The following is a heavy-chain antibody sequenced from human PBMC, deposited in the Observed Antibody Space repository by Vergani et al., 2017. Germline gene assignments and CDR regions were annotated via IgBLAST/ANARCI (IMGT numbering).Heavy chain of an antibody. D-gene: IGHD3-9*01. V-gene: IGHV4-39*01. CDR1: GGSITRSSYY. J-gene: IGHJ4*02. CDR3: ARTESFILRYFHWAL. Sequence: QLQLQESDSRLVNPSQTLSLTCTVSGGSITRSSYYWGWIRQPPGKVLEWIGNIYHSGVAYYNPSLKGRVTISVDTSKNQFSLEVTSVTAADTAIYFCARTESFILRYFHWALWGQGTLVTVSS. CDR2: IYHSGVA.